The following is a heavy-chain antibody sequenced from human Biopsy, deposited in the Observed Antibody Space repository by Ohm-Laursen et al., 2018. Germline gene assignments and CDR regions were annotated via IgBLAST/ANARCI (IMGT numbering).Heavy chain of an antibody. V-gene: IGHV1-69*01. D-gene: IGHD1/OR15-1a*01. CDR1: GGTFSSSA. J-gene: IGHJ5*02. Sequence: GSSVTVSCKASGGTFSSSAITWVRQAPGQGLEWMGGIIGIFRTAHYAQKFPGRVTITADEFMSTAYMELSRLRSEDTAVYYCARGGGYNWNNGWFDPWGQGTLVTVSS. CDR2: IIGIFRTA. CDR3: ARGGGYNWNNGWFDP.